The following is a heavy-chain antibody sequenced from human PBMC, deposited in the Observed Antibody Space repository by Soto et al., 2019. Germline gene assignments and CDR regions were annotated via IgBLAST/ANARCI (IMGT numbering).Heavy chain of an antibody. CDR3: ATAEVDH. J-gene: IGHJ5*02. CDR1: GFTFANHW. CDR2: VISDGNTI. Sequence: LRLSCAASGFTFANHWMHWVRQAPGKGLEWVSRVISDGNTIDYADSVKGRFTVSRDNAKNTLYLQMNTLRAEDTAVYYCATAEVDHWGPGTLVTVSS. V-gene: IGHV3-74*01.